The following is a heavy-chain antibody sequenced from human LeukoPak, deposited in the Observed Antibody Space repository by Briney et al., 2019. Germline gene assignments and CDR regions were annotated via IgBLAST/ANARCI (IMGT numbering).Heavy chain of an antibody. CDR3: ARVLDTAMVGWYFDL. CDR1: GGSISSGDYY. V-gene: IGHV4-30-4*01. D-gene: IGHD5-18*01. J-gene: IGHJ2*01. Sequence: SQTLSLTCTVSGGSISSGDYYWSWIRQPPGKGLEWIGYIYYSGSTYYNPPLKSRVTISVDTSKNQFSLKLSSVTAADTAVYYCARVLDTAMVGWYFDLWGRGTLVTVSS. CDR2: IYYSGST.